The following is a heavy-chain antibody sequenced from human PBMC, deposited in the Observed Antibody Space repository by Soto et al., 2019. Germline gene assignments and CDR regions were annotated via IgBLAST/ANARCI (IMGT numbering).Heavy chain of an antibody. Sequence: QVQLVQSGAAVKKPGSSVKVSCKASGGTFSSYAISWVRQAPGQGLEWMGGIIPIFGTANYAQKFQGRVTITADKSTSTAYMELSSLRSEDTAVYYCARDPGYSSSWYSSWFDPWGQGTLVTVSS. CDR1: GGTFSSYA. CDR3: ARDPGYSSSWYSSWFDP. V-gene: IGHV1-69*06. CDR2: IIPIFGTA. D-gene: IGHD6-13*01. J-gene: IGHJ5*02.